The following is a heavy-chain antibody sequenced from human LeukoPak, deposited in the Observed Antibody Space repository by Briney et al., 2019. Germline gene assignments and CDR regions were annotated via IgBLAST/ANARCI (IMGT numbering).Heavy chain of an antibody. CDR2: INGDSNMI. CDR1: GFTFSDYY. J-gene: IGHJ2*01. CDR3: ARDADGHLDL. V-gene: IGHV3-48*04. D-gene: IGHD5-24*01. Sequence: GGSLRPSCVASGFTFSDYYMNWVRQAPGKGLEWVSFINGDSNMIYYADSVKGRFTISRDNAKNSLHLQMNSLRVEDTAVYYCARDADGHLDLWGRGTLVTVSS.